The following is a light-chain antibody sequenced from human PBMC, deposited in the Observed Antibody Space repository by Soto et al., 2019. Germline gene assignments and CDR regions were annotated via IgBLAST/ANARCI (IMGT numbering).Light chain of an antibody. V-gene: IGKV3-15*01. CDR1: QSVSSN. CDR2: GAS. CDR3: QQYNNWPPYT. Sequence: EKVMTQSPATLSVSPGERATLSCRASQSVSSNLAWYQQKPGQAPGLLIYGASTRATGIPARFSGSGSGTEFTLTISSLQYEDFAVYYCQQYNNWPPYTFGQGTKLEIK. J-gene: IGKJ2*01.